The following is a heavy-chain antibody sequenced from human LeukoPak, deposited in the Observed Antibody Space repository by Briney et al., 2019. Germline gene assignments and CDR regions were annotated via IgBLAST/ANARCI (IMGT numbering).Heavy chain of an antibody. CDR2: IKQDGSEK. V-gene: IGHV3-7*01. Sequence: GGSLRLSCAASGFTFSSYSMNWVRQAPGKGLEWVASIKQDGSEKYYVDSVKGRFTISRDNARNSLYLQMNSLRADDTAVYYCARGGGYAWDYWGQGTLVTVSS. J-gene: IGHJ4*02. D-gene: IGHD5-12*01. CDR1: GFTFSSYS. CDR3: ARGGGYAWDY.